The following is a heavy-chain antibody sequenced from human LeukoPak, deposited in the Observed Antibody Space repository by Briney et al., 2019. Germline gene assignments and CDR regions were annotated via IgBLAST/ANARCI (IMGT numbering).Heavy chain of an antibody. D-gene: IGHD2-21*01. J-gene: IGHJ6*03. V-gene: IGHV5-51*01. CDR1: GYSFSTYW. CDR2: IYPGDSDT. Sequence: GESLKISCRGSGYSFSTYWVGWVRQMPGKGLEWMGIIYPGDSDTRYSPSFQGQVTISADKSISTAYLQWSSLKASDTAMYYCARHVVYYYYMDVWGKGTTVTVSS. CDR3: ARHVVYYYYMDV.